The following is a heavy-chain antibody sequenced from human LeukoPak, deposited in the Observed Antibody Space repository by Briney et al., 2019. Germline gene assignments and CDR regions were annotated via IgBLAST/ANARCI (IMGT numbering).Heavy chain of an antibody. Sequence: GGSLRLSCVGFGFTFRSHGMNWVRQAPGKGPEWISYISSSADRIYYADSVRGRLAISRGNDRNSLFLDMNTLRAEDTAVYYCARAPRDGYSCGIDYWGQGTLVTVSS. V-gene: IGHV3-48*01. D-gene: IGHD5-18*01. CDR3: ARAPRDGYSCGIDY. CDR1: GFTFRSHG. J-gene: IGHJ4*02. CDR2: ISSSADRI.